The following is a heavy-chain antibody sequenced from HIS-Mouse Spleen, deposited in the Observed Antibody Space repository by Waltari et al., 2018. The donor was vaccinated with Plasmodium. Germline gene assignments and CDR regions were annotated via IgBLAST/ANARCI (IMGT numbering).Heavy chain of an antibody. CDR3: ARLLPWVHGHFDY. D-gene: IGHD1-26*01. V-gene: IGHV1-18*01. Sequence: QVQLVQSGAEGKRPGASVKVSCKASGYTFSSYGISWVRRAPGHGLEWMGWISSYNGKTNDAQKVQGRVTMTTDTSTSTAYMELRSLRSDDTAVYYCARLLPWVHGHFDYWGQGTLVTVSS. CDR1: GYTFSSYG. CDR2: ISSYNGKT. J-gene: IGHJ4*02.